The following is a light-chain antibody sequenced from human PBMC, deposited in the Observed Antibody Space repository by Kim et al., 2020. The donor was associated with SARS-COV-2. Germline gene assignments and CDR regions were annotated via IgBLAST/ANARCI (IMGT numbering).Light chain of an antibody. J-gene: IGLJ3*02. CDR1: KMGDKE. Sequence: VCPGQTARLSCSGHKMGDKESCRYQQKTGHTPVLVTYQDRKRRSLVPERVSGSNSGKTATLSLCGTQAMNEADYYCQAWERTTLWGSGGGTKLTAL. V-gene: IGLV3-1*01. CDR2: QDR. CDR3: QAWERTTLWG.